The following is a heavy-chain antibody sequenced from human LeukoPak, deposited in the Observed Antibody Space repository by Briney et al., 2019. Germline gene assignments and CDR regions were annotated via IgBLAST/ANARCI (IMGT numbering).Heavy chain of an antibody. CDR2: IKQDGSKI. CDR1: GFTFTTYW. CDR3: ARERIVTGTIFDF. Sequence: GGSLRLSCAASGFTFTTYWMSWVRQAPGKGLEWVANIKQDGSKIYYVDSVKGRFTISRDNAKNSLYLQMNSLRAEDTAVYYCARERIVTGTIFDFWGEGTLVTVSS. V-gene: IGHV3-7*04. J-gene: IGHJ4*02. D-gene: IGHD1-14*01.